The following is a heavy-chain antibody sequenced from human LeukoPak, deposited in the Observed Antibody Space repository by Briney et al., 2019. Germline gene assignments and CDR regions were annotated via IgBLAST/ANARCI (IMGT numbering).Heavy chain of an antibody. Sequence: GRSLRLSCAASGFTFSSYWMSWVRQAPGKGLEWVSSISSSSSYIYYADSVKGRFTISRDNAKNSLYLQMNSLRAEDTAVYYCARGSPSGYSSSWPSPEFDYWGQGTLVTVSS. CDR3: ARGSPSGYSSSWPSPEFDY. V-gene: IGHV3-21*01. CDR2: ISSSSSYI. CDR1: GFTFSSYW. D-gene: IGHD6-13*01. J-gene: IGHJ4*02.